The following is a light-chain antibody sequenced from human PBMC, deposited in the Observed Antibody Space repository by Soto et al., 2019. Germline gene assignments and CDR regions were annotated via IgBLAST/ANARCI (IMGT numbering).Light chain of an antibody. J-gene: IGKJ1*01. Sequence: DIVLTRSPATLSLSPGGRATLSCRASQTVGSSYLAWYQQKPGQAPRLFIYGASSRATGVPDRFSGSGSGTDFTLTISRLEPEDFAVYYCQHYGSSPPWTFGQGTKVDFK. V-gene: IGKV3-20*01. CDR2: GAS. CDR3: QHYGSSPPWT. CDR1: QTVGSSY.